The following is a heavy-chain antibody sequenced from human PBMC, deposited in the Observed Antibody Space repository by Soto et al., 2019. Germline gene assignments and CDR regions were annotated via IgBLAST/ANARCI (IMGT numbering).Heavy chain of an antibody. CDR1: GFSLSNARMG. CDR3: ARGIAVARHYYYYGMDV. D-gene: IGHD6-19*01. V-gene: IGHV2-26*01. J-gene: IGHJ6*02. CDR2: IFSNDEK. Sequence: SGPTLVNPTETLTLTCTVSGFSLSNARMGVSWIRQPPGKALEWLAHIFSNDEKSYSTSLKSRLTISKDTSKSQVVLTMTNMDPVDTATYYCARGIAVARHYYYYGMDVWGQGTTVTVSS.